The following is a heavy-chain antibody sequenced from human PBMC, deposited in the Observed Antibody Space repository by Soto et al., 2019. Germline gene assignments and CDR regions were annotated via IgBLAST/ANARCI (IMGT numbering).Heavy chain of an antibody. CDR1: GYNFASYW. CDR2: IDPIDSYT. V-gene: IGHV5-10-1*01. D-gene: IGHD2-2*01. J-gene: IGHJ6*02. CDR3: ARRYCSRASCPRNYYGMDV. Sequence: PGESLKISCQGSGYNFASYWISWVRQMPGKGLEWMGRIDPIDSYTNYSPSFQGHVTISADKSISTAYLQWSSLKASDTAMYYCARRYCSRASCPRNYYGMDVWGQGTMVTVSS.